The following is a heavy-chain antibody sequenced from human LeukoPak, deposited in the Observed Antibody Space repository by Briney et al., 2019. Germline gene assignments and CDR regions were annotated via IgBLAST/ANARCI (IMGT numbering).Heavy chain of an antibody. D-gene: IGHD3-10*01. V-gene: IGHV3-21*04. Sequence: PGGSLRLSCAASGFTFSSYSMNWVRQAPGKGLEWVSSISSSSSYIYYADSVKGRFTISRDNAKNSLYLQMNSLRAEDTAVYYCARARSGEFDAFDIWGQGTMVTVSS. CDR1: GFTFSSYS. J-gene: IGHJ3*02. CDR3: ARARSGEFDAFDI. CDR2: ISSSSSYI.